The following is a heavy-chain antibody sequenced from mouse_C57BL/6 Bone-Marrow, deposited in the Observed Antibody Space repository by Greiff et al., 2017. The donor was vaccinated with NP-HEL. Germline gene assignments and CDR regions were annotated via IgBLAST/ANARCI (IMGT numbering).Heavy chain of an antibody. CDR1: GYTFTSYT. CDR3: ARSGFTTVVATDWYFDV. D-gene: IGHD1-1*01. V-gene: IGHV1-4*01. CDR2: INPSSGYT. J-gene: IGHJ1*03. Sequence: QVQLQQSGAELARPGASVKMSCKASGYTFTSYTMHWVKQRPGQGLEWIGYINPSSGYTKYNQKFKDKATLTADKSSSTAYMQLSSLTSEDSAVYYCARSGFTTVVATDWYFDVWGTGTTVTVSS.